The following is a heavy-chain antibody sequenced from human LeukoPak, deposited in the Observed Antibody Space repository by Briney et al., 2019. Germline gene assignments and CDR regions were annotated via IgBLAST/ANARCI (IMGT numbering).Heavy chain of an antibody. D-gene: IGHD3-9*01. V-gene: IGHV3-30*02. J-gene: IGHJ4*02. CDR3: AKALHPGDYDILTGYPQAHSAFDY. CDR1: GFTFSSYG. Sequence: GGSLRLSCAASGFTFSSYGMHWVHQAPGKGLEWVAFIRYDGSNKYYADSVKGRFTISRDNSKNTLYLQMNSLRAEDTAVYYCAKALHPGDYDILTGYPQAHSAFDYWGQGTLVTVSS. CDR2: IRYDGSNK.